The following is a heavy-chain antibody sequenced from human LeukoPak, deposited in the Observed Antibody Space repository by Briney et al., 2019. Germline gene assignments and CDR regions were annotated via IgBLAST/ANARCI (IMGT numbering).Heavy chain of an antibody. CDR1: GGSISSYY. CDR2: IYYSGST. D-gene: IGHD1-26*01. J-gene: IGHJ4*02. V-gene: IGHV4-59*01. CDR3: ARDYSGSHDY. Sequence: SETLSLTCTVSGGSISSYYWSWIRQPPGKGLEWIGYIYYSGSTNYNPSLKSRVIISVDTSKNQFSLKLSSVTAADTAVYYCARDYSGSHDYWGQGTLVTVSS.